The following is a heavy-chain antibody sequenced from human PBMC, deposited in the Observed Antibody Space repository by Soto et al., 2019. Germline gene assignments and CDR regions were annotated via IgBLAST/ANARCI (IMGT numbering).Heavy chain of an antibody. V-gene: IGHV4-34*01. CDR3: ARDKITGLFDY. D-gene: IGHD2-8*02. Sequence: SETLSLTCAVEGGSFSGYSWTWIRQPPGTGLEWIGEINHTGSTNYNPSLKSRVTISVDTSKNQFSLKLTSVTAADTAVYYCARDKITGLFDYWGQGTLVTVSS. CDR1: GGSFSGYS. J-gene: IGHJ4*02. CDR2: INHTGST.